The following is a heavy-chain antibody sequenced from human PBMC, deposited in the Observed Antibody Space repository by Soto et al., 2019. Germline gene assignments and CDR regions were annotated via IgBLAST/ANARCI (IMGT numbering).Heavy chain of an antibody. CDR3: ATSYGSGRQAFDF. Sequence: QVQLVQSGAELKKPGSSVRVSCKASGDTFSSYTINWVRQAPGLGLEWMGMTITMLSMSNYALKFQGRLTITADNSTTTAFMALSSLKSEDTAIYYCATSYGSGRQAFDFWGKGALVTVST. V-gene: IGHV1-69*02. J-gene: IGHJ4*02. CDR2: TITMLSMS. CDR1: GDTFSSYT. D-gene: IGHD3-10*01.